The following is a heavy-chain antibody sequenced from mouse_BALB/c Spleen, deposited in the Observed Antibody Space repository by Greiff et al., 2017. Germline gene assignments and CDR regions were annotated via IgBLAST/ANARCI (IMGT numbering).Heavy chain of an antibody. Sequence: EVKLQESGAELVKPGASVKLSCTASGFNIKDTYMHWVKQRPEQGLEWIGRIDPANGNTKYDPKFQGKATITADTSSNTAYLQLSSLTSEDTAVYYCASTTATYYFDYWGQGTTLTVSS. V-gene: IGHV14-3*02. J-gene: IGHJ2*01. CDR1: GFNIKDTY. CDR2: IDPANGNT. CDR3: ASTTATYYFDY. D-gene: IGHD1-2*01.